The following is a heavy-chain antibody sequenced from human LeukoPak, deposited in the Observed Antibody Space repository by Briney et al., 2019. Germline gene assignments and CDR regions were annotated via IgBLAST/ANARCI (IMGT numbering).Heavy chain of an antibody. CDR2: IYYSGST. D-gene: IGHD3-10*02. V-gene: IGHV4-39*01. J-gene: IGHJ4*02. Sequence: SETLSLTCTVSGGSISSSSYYWGWIRQPPGKGLEWIGSIYYSGSTYYNPSLKSRVTISVDTSKNQFSLKLSSVTAADTAVYYCARHSVYGGCDYWGQGTLVTVSS. CDR1: GGSISSSSYY. CDR3: ARHSVYGGCDY.